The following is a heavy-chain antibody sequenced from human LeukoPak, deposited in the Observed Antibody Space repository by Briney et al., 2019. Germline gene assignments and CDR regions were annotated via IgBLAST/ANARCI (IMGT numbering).Heavy chain of an antibody. J-gene: IGHJ4*02. CDR1: GFTFSSYS. CDR2: ISSSSSYI. Sequence: PGGSLRLSCAASGFTFSSYSMNWVRQAPGKGLEWVSSISSSSSYIYYADSVKGRFTISRDNAKNSLYLQMNSLRAEDTAVYYCARDFGLMKYYLDYWGQGTLVTVSS. D-gene: IGHD3-3*01. V-gene: IGHV3-21*01. CDR3: ARDFGLMKYYLDY.